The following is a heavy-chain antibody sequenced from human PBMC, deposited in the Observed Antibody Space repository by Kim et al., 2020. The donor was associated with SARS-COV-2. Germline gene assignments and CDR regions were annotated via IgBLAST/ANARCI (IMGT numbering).Heavy chain of an antibody. V-gene: IGHV3-9*01. J-gene: IGHJ4*02. D-gene: IGHD6-13*01. CDR3: AKDPRGDLYSRRWGGGFDY. Sequence: GRFTISRDNAKNSLYLQMNSLRAEDTALYYCAKDPRGDLYSRRWGGGFDYWGQGTLVTVSS.